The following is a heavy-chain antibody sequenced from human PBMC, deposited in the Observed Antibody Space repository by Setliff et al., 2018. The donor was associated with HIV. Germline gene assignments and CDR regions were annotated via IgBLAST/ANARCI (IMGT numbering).Heavy chain of an antibody. CDR2: IDSDGSST. J-gene: IGHJ4*02. CDR1: GFTFNSSHW. D-gene: IGHD3-9*01. Sequence: GASVKVSCAASGFTFNSSHWMHWVRQVPGKGLMWVSHIDSDGSSTSYADSVKGRFTMSRDNAKNTLYLQMNSLRAEDTAVYYCASHLFDISPPGKDWGQGTLVTVSS. V-gene: IGHV3-74*01. CDR3: ASHLFDISPPGKD.